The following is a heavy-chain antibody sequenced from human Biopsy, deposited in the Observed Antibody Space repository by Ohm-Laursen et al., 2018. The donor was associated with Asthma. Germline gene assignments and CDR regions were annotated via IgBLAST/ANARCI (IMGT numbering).Heavy chain of an antibody. Sequence: SVKVSCKTSGYTFNSAGITWVRQAPGQGPEWMGWISVYNGNTKVAQKLRDRVTMITDTSTSTAYMESRSLRSDDTAVYFCARAVDYSHYYGIDVWGQGTTVTVS. CDR3: ARAVDYSHYYGIDV. CDR1: GYTFNSAG. CDR2: ISVYNGNT. J-gene: IGHJ6*02. D-gene: IGHD3-10*01. V-gene: IGHV1-18*01.